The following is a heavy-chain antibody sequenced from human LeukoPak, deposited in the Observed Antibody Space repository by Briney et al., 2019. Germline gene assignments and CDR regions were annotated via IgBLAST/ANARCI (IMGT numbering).Heavy chain of an antibody. CDR3: ARAEGYGGELDS. V-gene: IGHV3-30*04. D-gene: IGHD4-23*01. CDR1: GFTFSTYA. J-gene: IGHJ4*02. Sequence: GGSLRLSCAASGFTFSTYAMHWVRQAPGKVLEWVAVIPYDGSNKYYADSVKGRFTISRENSKNRLYLQMNSLRAEDTAVYYCARAEGYGGELDSWGQGTLVTVSS. CDR2: IPYDGSNK.